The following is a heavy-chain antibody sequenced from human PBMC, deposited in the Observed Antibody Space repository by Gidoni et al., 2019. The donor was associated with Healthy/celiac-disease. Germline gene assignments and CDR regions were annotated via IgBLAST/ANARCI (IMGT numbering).Heavy chain of an antibody. CDR3: AGDRVTGTRDFDY. CDR1: GNSISRGYY. Sequence: QVQLQESGPGLVKPSETLSLTCAVSGNSISRGYYWGWIRQPPGKGLEWIGSVYHSESTYYNPSLKSRVTLSVDTSKNQFSLKLSSVTAADTAVYYCAGDRVTGTRDFDYWGQGTLVTVSS. J-gene: IGHJ4*02. CDR2: VYHSEST. D-gene: IGHD1-20*01. V-gene: IGHV4-38-2*02.